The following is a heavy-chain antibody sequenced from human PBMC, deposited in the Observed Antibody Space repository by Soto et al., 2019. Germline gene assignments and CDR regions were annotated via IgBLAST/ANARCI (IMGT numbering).Heavy chain of an antibody. J-gene: IGHJ4*02. CDR2: IIPIFGTA. D-gene: IGHD3-10*01. V-gene: IGHV1-69*13. CDR1: GGTFSSYA. Sequence: SVKVSCKASGGTFSSYAISWVRQAPGQGLEWMGGIIPIFGTANYAQKFQGRVTITAGESTSTAYMELSSLRSEDTAVYYCARDDLPYYGSGSYYKRPLDYWGQGTLVTVSS. CDR3: ARDDLPYYGSGSYYKRPLDY.